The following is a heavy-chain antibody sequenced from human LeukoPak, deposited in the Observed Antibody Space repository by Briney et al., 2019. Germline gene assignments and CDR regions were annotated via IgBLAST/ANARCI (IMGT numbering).Heavy chain of an antibody. CDR1: GFTFSSYA. CDR2: ISGSGGST. D-gene: IGHD1-26*01. Sequence: QPGGSLRLSCAAPGFTFSSYAMSWVRQAPGKGLEWVSAISGSGGSTYYADSVKGRFTISRDNSKNTLYLQMNSLRAEDTAVYYCARGGGSYDFADYWGQGTLVTVSS. V-gene: IGHV3-23*01. CDR3: ARGGGSYDFADY. J-gene: IGHJ4*02.